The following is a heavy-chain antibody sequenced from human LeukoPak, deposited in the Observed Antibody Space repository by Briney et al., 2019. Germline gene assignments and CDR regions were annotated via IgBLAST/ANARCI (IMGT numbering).Heavy chain of an antibody. CDR2: TAGADDVI. CDR1: GLTFSDSS. D-gene: IGHD1-14*01. CDR3: ANYNHRPPDMEV. V-gene: IGHV3-23*01. Sequence: GESLRLSCAVSGLTFSDSSMIWVRQAPEKRLERVAVTAGADDVIKYADSVKGRFTISTDNSKNTVYLQMNSLRAEDTALASCANYNHRPPDMEVWGQGTMVTVSS. J-gene: IGHJ6*02.